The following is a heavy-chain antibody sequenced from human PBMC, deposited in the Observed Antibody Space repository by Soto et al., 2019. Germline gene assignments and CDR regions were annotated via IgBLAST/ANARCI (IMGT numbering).Heavy chain of an antibody. CDR2: IYSGGST. CDR1: GFTVSSNY. J-gene: IGHJ6*02. D-gene: IGHD6-13*01. CDR3: ARAGSSWYYYSMDV. Sequence: EVQLVESGGGLIQPGGSLRLSCAASGFTVSSNYMSWVRQAPGKGLEWVSVIYSGGSTYYADSVKGRFTISRDNSKNTLYLQMNSLRAEDTAVYYCARAGSSWYYYSMDVWGQGTTVTVSS. V-gene: IGHV3-53*01.